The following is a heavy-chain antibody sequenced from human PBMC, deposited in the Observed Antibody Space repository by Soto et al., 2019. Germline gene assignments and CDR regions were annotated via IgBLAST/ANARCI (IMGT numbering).Heavy chain of an antibody. D-gene: IGHD3-10*01. CDR3: AREGYYYGSGSYSWFDP. CDR2: IYYSGST. CDR1: GGSISSGDYY. V-gene: IGHV4-30-4*01. Sequence: TWETLSLTCTVSGGSISSGDYYWSWIRQPPGKGLEWIGYIYYSGSTYYNPSLKSRVTISVDTSKNQFSLKLSSVTAADTAVYYCAREGYYYGSGSYSWFDPWGQGTLVTVSS. J-gene: IGHJ5*02.